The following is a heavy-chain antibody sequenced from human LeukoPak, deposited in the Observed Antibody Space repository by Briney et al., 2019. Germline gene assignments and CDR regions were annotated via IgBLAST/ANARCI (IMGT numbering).Heavy chain of an antibody. CDR3: ARGPRWLQSPRGWFDP. J-gene: IGHJ5*02. D-gene: IGHD5-24*01. Sequence: SETLSLTCTVSGGSISSSSYYWSWIRQPPGKGLEWIGEINHSGSTNYNPSLKSRVTISVDTSKNQFSLKLSSVTAADTAVYYCARGPRWLQSPRGWFDPWGQGTLVTVSS. CDR2: INHSGST. CDR1: GGSISSSSYY. V-gene: IGHV4-39*07.